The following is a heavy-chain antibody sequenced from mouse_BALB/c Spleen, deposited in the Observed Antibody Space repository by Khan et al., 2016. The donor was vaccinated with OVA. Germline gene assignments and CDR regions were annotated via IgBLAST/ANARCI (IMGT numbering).Heavy chain of an antibody. D-gene: IGHD2-14*01. Sequence: QVQLKQSGAELARPGASVKMSCKASGYTFPSNTMHWVKQRPGQGLEWIGYINPRSDYTIYNQKFKDKATLTADISSTTAYMQLSSLTSDDSAVYDWARRTTGYAMDYWGQGTSVTVSS. J-gene: IGHJ4*01. CDR2: INPRSDYT. V-gene: IGHV1-4*01. CDR3: ARRTTGYAMDY. CDR1: GYTFPSNT.